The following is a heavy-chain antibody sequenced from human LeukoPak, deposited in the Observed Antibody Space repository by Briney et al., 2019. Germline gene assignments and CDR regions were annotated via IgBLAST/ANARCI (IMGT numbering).Heavy chain of an antibody. D-gene: IGHD5-12*01. CDR3: ARSGYGDYFDY. V-gene: IGHV4-59*12. Sequence: SETLSLTCTVSGGSISSYYWSWIRQPPGKGLEWIGYIYYSGSTNYNPSLKSRVTISVDTSKNQFSLKLSSVTATDTAVYYCARSGYGDYFDYWGQGTLVTVSS. J-gene: IGHJ4*02. CDR1: GGSISSYY. CDR2: IYYSGST.